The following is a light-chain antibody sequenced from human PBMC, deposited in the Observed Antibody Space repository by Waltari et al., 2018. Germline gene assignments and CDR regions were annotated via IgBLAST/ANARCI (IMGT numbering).Light chain of an antibody. V-gene: IGLV2-23*02. CDR3: CSYRIGSTPGV. CDR2: EVT. CDR1: TSDVGSGNL. Sequence: SALTQTASVSGSLGQSITLSCSGSTSDVGSGNLVSWYQQFPGTVPKLIIYEVTKRPSGVSSRFSGSKSGNMASLTISGLQPEDEADYYCCSYRIGSTPGVFGGGTKVTVL. J-gene: IGLJ3*02.